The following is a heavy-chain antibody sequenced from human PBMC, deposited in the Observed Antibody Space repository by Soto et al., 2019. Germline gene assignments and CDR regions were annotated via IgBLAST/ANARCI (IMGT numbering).Heavy chain of an antibody. CDR1: GGSISSGDYY. Sequence: PSETLSLTCTVSGGSISSGDYYWSWIRQPPGKGLEWIGYIYYSGSTHYNPSLKSRVTISLDTSKNQFSLNLRSVTAADTAVYYCARLGGYYQALDHWSQGTLVTVSS. J-gene: IGHJ4*02. CDR3: ARLGGYYQALDH. V-gene: IGHV4-30-4*01. CDR2: IYYSGST. D-gene: IGHD3-3*01.